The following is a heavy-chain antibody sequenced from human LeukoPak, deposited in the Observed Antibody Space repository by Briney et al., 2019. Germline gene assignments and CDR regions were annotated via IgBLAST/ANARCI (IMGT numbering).Heavy chain of an antibody. D-gene: IGHD3-22*01. Sequence: PGGSLRLSCAASGFTFSTCGMHWVRQAPGKGLEWVAVISYDGTNKFYADSVEGRFTISRDNSKNTLYLQMNSLRAEDTAVYYCAKSYYYDNSGYLDYWGRGTLVTVSS. CDR1: GFTFSTCG. V-gene: IGHV3-30*18. CDR2: ISYDGTNK. J-gene: IGHJ4*02. CDR3: AKSYYYDNSGYLDY.